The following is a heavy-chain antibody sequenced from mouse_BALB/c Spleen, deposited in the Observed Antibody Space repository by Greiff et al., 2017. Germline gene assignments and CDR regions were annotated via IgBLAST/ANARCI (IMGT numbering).Heavy chain of an antibody. J-gene: IGHJ2*01. V-gene: IGHV1S81*02. D-gene: IGHD1-1*01. CDR1: GYTFTSYW. CDR3: ARGYGSSYFDY. CDR2: INPSNGRT. Sequence: VQLQQPGAELVKPGASVKLSCKASGYTFTSYWMHWVKQRPGQGLEWIGEINPSNGRTNYNEKFKSKATLTVDKSSSTAYMQLSSLTSEDSAVYYCARGYGSSYFDYWGQGTTLTVSS.